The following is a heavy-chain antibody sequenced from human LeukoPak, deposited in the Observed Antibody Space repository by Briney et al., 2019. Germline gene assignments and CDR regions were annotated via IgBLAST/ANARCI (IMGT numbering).Heavy chain of an antibody. CDR1: GDSISSGNY. V-gene: IGHV4-4*02. CDR2: IYQSGIT. Sequence: SETLSLTCGVSGDSISSGNYWNWVRQPPGQGLGWIGDIYQSGITNYNPSLKSRVTMSVDKSKNEFSLKLDSVTAADTAVYYCARDPRPRGGWFYFDYWGQGILVTVSS. CDR3: ARDPRPRGGWFYFDY. J-gene: IGHJ4*02. D-gene: IGHD6-19*01.